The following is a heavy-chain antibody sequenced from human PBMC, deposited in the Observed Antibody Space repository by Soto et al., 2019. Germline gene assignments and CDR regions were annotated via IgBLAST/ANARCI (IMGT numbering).Heavy chain of an antibody. D-gene: IGHD3-3*01. Sequence: QVQLVQSGAEVKKPGASVKASCKASGYTFTSYYMHWVRQAPGQGLEWMGIINPSGGSTSYAQKFQGRVTMTRATSTSTVYMELRSLRSEDMAVYYSARDPPKGSGYYKDSWFDPWGQGTLVTVSS. V-gene: IGHV1-46*01. CDR3: ARDPPKGSGYYKDSWFDP. J-gene: IGHJ5*02. CDR1: GYTFTSYY. CDR2: INPSGGST.